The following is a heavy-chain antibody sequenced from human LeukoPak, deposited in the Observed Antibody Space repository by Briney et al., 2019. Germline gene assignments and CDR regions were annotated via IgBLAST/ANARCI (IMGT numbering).Heavy chain of an antibody. D-gene: IGHD3-10*01. CDR2: IYYSGST. J-gene: IGHJ4*02. Sequence: PSETLSLTCTVSGGSISSYYWSWIRQPPGKGLEWIGYIYYSGSTNYNPSLKSRVTISVDTSKNQFSLKLSSVTAADTAVYYCATDNSYGSGSYYTWGQGTLVTVSS. CDR1: GGSISSYY. V-gene: IGHV4-59*01. CDR3: ATDNSYGSGSYYT.